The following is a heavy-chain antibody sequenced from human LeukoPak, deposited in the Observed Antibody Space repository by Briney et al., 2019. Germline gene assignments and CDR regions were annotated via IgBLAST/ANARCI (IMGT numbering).Heavy chain of an antibody. CDR3: ARGGTYSDPSVRPTDY. D-gene: IGHD6-13*01. CDR2: ISSSGSII. J-gene: IGHJ4*02. CDR1: GFTFSSYE. Sequence: GGSLRLSCAASGFTFSSYEMKWFRQAPGKGLEWVSYISSSGSIIYYADSVRGRFTISRDSAKNSLYLQMNSLRAEDTAVYYCARGGTYSDPSVRPTDYWGQGTLVTVSS. V-gene: IGHV3-48*03.